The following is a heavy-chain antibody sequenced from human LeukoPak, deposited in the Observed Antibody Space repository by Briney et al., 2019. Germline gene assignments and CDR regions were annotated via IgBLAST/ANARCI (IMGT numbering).Heavy chain of an antibody. D-gene: IGHD5-18*01. J-gene: IGHJ4*02. CDR2: ISFDGRNK. Sequence: GRSLRLSCAASGFTFSSYAMHWVCQAPGKGLEWVAVISFDGRNKYYADSVKGRFTISRDNFKNTLDLQMNSLRAEDTALYYCAREYIQYSYGYGGAVYWGQGTLVTVSS. CDR1: GFTFSSYA. CDR3: AREYIQYSYGYGGAVY. V-gene: IGHV3-30*04.